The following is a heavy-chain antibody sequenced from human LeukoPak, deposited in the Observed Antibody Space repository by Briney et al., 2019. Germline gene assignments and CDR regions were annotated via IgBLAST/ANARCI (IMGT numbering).Heavy chain of an antibody. J-gene: IGHJ4*02. CDR3: ARLGTAGSLDY. Sequence: ASVKVSCKAPGYTFTSYGISWVRQAPGQGLEWMGWISAYSGSTNYAQKLQGRVTMTTDTSTSTAYMELRSLRSDDTAVYYCARLGTAGSLDYWGRGTLVTVSS. CDR2: ISAYSGST. CDR1: GYTFTSYG. D-gene: IGHD1-26*01. V-gene: IGHV1-18*01.